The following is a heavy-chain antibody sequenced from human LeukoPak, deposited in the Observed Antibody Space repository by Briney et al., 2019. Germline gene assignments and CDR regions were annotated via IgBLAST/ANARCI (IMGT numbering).Heavy chain of an antibody. Sequence: GGYLRLSCTASGFTFTSYAMTWVRQAPGKGLEWVSGISGSGGHTYNADSVEGRFTISRDNSKNTVSLQLSSLGVEDTAVYYCANQAVVPAAMGDYWGQGTLVTVSS. CDR2: ISGSGGHT. CDR3: ANQAVVPAAMGDY. V-gene: IGHV3-23*01. J-gene: IGHJ4*02. CDR1: GFTFTSYA. D-gene: IGHD2-2*01.